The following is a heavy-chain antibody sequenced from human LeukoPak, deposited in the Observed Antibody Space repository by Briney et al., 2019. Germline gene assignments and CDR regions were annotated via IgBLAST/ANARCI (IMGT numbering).Heavy chain of an antibody. J-gene: IGHJ4*02. CDR3: ARRTLSRFDY. V-gene: IGHV4-30-4*01. Sequence: PSETLSLTCTVSGGSTSSGVYYWSWIRQPPGKGLEWIGYIYYSGSTYYNPSLKSRVTISVDTSKNQFSLKLSSVTAADTAVYYCARRTLSRFDYWGQGTLVTVSS. CDR2: IYYSGST. CDR1: GGSTSSGVYY.